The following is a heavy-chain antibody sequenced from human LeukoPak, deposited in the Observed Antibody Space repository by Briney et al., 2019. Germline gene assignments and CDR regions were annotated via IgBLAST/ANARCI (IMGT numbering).Heavy chain of an antibody. V-gene: IGHV4-34*12. CDR1: GGSFNGYY. CDR3: ARRRDFGGYSTFDP. Sequence: SETLSLTCAVYGGSFNGYYWSWIRQPPGKGLEWIGEIIHSGRTSYNPSLKGRVTISIDTSKHQFSLNLSSVTAADTAMYYCARRRDFGGYSTFDPWGQGTLVTVSS. D-gene: IGHD5-12*01. J-gene: IGHJ5*02. CDR2: IIHSGRT.